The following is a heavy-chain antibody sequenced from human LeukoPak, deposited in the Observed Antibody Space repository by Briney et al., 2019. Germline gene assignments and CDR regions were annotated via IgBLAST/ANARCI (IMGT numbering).Heavy chain of an antibody. J-gene: IGHJ3*02. D-gene: IGHD6-13*01. CDR1: GYSISSGHY. CDR2: IFYSGST. CDR3: AGTYSLYDPFDI. V-gene: IGHV4-38-2*02. Sequence: PSETLSLTCTVSGYSISSGHYWGWIRHPPGKGLEWIGNIFYSGSTYYSPSLRSRVTISLDTSENQFSLKLSSVTAADTAVYYCAGTYSLYDPFDIWGQGTMVTVSS.